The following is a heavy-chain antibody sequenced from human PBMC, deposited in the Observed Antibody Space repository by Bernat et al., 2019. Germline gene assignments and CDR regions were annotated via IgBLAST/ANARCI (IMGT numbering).Heavy chain of an antibody. CDR1: GFTFSSYG. D-gene: IGHD5-18*01. CDR2: IWYDGSNK. J-gene: IGHJ6*02. Sequence: QVQLVESGGGVVQPGRSLRLSCAASGFTFSSYGMHWVRQAPGKGLEWVAVIWYDGSNKYYADSVKGRFTISRDNSKNTLYLQMNSLRAEDTAVYYCAREGYSYGRTYYYYGMDVWGQGTTVTVSS. CDR3: AREGYSYGRTYYYYGMDV. V-gene: IGHV3-33*01.